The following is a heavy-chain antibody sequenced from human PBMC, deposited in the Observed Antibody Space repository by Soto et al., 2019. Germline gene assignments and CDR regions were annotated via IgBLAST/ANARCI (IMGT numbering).Heavy chain of an antibody. Sequence: QVQLVQSGAEVKKPGASVKVSCKASGYTFTSYDINWVRQATGQGLEWMGWMNPNSGNTGYAQKFQGRVTMTRNTSKSTAYMELSCLRSEDTAVYYCARWPDGYYYYGMDVWGQGTTVTVSS. CDR2: MNPNSGNT. CDR1: GYTFTSYD. V-gene: IGHV1-8*01. J-gene: IGHJ6*02. CDR3: ARWPDGYYYYGMDV.